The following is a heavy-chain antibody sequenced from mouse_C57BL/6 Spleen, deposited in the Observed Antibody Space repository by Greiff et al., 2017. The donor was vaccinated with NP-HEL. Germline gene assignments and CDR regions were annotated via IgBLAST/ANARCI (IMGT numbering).Heavy chain of an antibody. D-gene: IGHD1-1*01. Sequence: EVKVVESGGGLVKPGGSLKLSCAASGFTFSDYGMHWVRQAPEKGLEWVAYISSGSSTIYYADTVKGRFTISRDNAKNTLFLQMTSLRSEDTAMYYCATPHYYGSSYEGGYYFDYWGQGTTLTVSS. CDR2: ISSGSSTI. CDR3: ATPHYYGSSYEGGYYFDY. CDR1: GFTFSDYG. J-gene: IGHJ2*01. V-gene: IGHV5-17*01.